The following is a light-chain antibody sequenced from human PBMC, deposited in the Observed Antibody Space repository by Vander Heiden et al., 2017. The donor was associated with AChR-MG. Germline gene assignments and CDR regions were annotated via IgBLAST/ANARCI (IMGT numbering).Light chain of an antibody. J-gene: IGKJ2*01. Sequence: AVRITQSPSSLSASAGDRVTVTCRTSQEISTYLAWYQQKPGKGPNLLIYGASTLQSGVPSRFSGSGSGTDFTLTIRSLQSEDFATYYCQQYYVYPRTFGQGTKLEIK. CDR2: GAS. CDR3: QQYYVYPRT. V-gene: IGKV1-8*01. CDR1: QEISTY.